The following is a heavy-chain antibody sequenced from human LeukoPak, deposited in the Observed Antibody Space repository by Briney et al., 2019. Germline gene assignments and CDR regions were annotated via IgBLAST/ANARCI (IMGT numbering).Heavy chain of an antibody. J-gene: IGHJ4*02. V-gene: IGHV3-30*04. CDR1: GFTFNNYA. CDR3: ASDGIAVAGTFTLVY. D-gene: IGHD6-19*01. CDR2: ISKDGRGE. Sequence: GGSLRLSCAASGFTFNNYAMHWVRQAPGKGLEWVAFISKDGRGEHHADSVKGRFTISRDNSKNTLFLQMNSLRAEDTAIYYCASDGIAVAGTFTLVYWGQGTPVTVSS.